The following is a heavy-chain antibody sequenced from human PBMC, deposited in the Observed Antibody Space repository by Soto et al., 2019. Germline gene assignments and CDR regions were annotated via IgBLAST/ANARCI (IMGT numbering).Heavy chain of an antibody. CDR1: GGSLSTYL. J-gene: IGHJ5*02. Sequence: QVQLEESGPGLVKPSETLSLNCIVSGGSLSTYLWSWIRQPPGKGLEWIGAAYYNGSANYNPSLKSRVSISVYTSKNHLSLTLRSATAADTAVYYCARSFFPWGRGTLVTVSS. CDR3: ARSFFP. V-gene: IGHV4-59*01. CDR2: AYYNGSA.